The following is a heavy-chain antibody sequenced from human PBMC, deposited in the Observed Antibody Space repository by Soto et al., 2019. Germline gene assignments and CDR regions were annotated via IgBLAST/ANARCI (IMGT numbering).Heavy chain of an antibody. CDR2: IYYRGNT. CDR3: ARHPGFYDVLTGYSTYYFDY. Sequence: QVQLQESGPGLVKPSETLSLTCTVSGGSISTYYWSWIRQPPGKGLEWIGYIYYRGNTNYNPSFKSRGTISLETSTNQFSLGLSSVTAADTAIYYCARHPGFYDVLTGYSTYYFDYWGQGALVTVSS. J-gene: IGHJ4*02. V-gene: IGHV4-59*08. D-gene: IGHD3-9*01. CDR1: GGSISTYY.